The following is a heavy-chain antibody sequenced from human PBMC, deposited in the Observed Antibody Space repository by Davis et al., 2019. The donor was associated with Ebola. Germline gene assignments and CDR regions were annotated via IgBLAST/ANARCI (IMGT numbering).Heavy chain of an antibody. J-gene: IGHJ6*02. D-gene: IGHD5-18*01. V-gene: IGHV1-69*04. CDR1: VGTFSSYA. Sequence: SSVTVSCKASVGTFSSYAISWVRQAPGQGLEWMGRIIPILGIANYAQKFQGRVTITADESTSTAYMELSSLRSEDTAVYYCARSPQLWLFKDVWGQGTTVTVSS. CDR2: IIPILGIA. CDR3: ARSPQLWLFKDV.